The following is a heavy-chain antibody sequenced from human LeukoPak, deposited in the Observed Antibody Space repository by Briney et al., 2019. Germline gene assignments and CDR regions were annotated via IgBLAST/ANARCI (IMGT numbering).Heavy chain of an antibody. CDR2: INHNGNVN. D-gene: IGHD3-16*01. CDR1: GFTFNSYS. Sequence: GGSLRLSCAASGFTFNSYSMNWARQAPGKGLEWVASINHNGNVNYYVDSVKGRFTISRDNAKNSLYLQMSNLRAEDTAVYFCARGGGLDVWGQGATVTVSS. CDR3: ARGGGLDV. V-gene: IGHV3-7*03. J-gene: IGHJ6*02.